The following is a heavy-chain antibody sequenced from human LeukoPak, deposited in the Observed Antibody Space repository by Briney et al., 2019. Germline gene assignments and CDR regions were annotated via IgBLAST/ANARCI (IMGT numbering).Heavy chain of an antibody. J-gene: IGHJ4*02. D-gene: IGHD3-22*01. CDR1: GYTFTAYY. CDR2: INPMIGVT. Sequence: GSLKVSCKASGYTFTAYYIHWVRQAPGQGLEWMGWINPMIGVTNSAQKFQGRFTMTRDTSISTAYLELSRLRSDDTAVYFCARRCDTSSYYSYYFDYWGQGTLVTSST. CDR3: ARRCDTSSYYSYYFDY. V-gene: IGHV1-2*02.